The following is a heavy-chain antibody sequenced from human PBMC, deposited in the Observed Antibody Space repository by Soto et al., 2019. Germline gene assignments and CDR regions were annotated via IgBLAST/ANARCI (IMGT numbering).Heavy chain of an antibody. D-gene: IGHD3-10*01. Sequence: PSETLSLTCAVYGGSFSGYYWSWIRQPPGKGLEWIGEINHSGSTNYNPSLKSRVTISVDTSKNQFSLKLSSVTAADTAVYYCAREGLWFAKTNWFDPWGQGTLVTVSA. CDR2: INHSGST. J-gene: IGHJ5*02. CDR3: AREGLWFAKTNWFDP. V-gene: IGHV4-34*01. CDR1: GGSFSGYY.